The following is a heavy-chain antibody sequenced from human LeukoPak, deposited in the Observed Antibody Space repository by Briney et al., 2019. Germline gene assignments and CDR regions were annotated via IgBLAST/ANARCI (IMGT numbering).Heavy chain of an antibody. CDR3: ARAPELEKDY. V-gene: IGHV3-53*01. J-gene: IGHJ4*02. CDR1: GFTVSTNY. Sequence: PGGSLRLSCAASGFTVSTNYMSWVRQAPGKGLEWVSVIYSGGSTYYADAVKGRFTISRDNSKNTLYLQMNSLRAEDTAVYYCARAPELEKDYWGQGTLVTVSS. CDR2: IYSGGST. D-gene: IGHD1-1*01.